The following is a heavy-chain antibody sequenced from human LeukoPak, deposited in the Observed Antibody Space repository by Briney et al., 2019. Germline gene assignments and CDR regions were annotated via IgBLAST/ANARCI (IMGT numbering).Heavy chain of an antibody. V-gene: IGHV1-2*02. D-gene: IGHD6-13*01. CDR1: GYTFIGYY. J-gene: IGHJ5*02. Sequence: ASVKVSCKASGYTFIGYYIHWVRQAPGQGLEWMGWINPNSGGTNYAQKFQGRVTMTRDTSISTAYMELSRLRSDDTAVYYCARFIAAADSHWFDPWGQGTLVTVSS. CDR3: ARFIAAADSHWFDP. CDR2: INPNSGGT.